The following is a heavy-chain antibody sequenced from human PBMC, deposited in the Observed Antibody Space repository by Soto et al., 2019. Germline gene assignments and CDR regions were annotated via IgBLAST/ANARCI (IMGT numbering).Heavy chain of an antibody. Sequence: EVQLVESGGGLVKPGESLRLSCVVSGFTFSSAWLHWVRQAPGKGLEWVGRIKSKTSGETTDYAAPVKGRFTISRDDSKNTVFLQMNSLKSEDTAVYYCTADYSGGTYPIDYWGQAILVTVSS. V-gene: IGHV3-15*07. J-gene: IGHJ4*02. CDR2: IKSKTSGETT. D-gene: IGHD1-26*01. CDR1: GFTFSSAW. CDR3: TADYSGGTYPIDY.